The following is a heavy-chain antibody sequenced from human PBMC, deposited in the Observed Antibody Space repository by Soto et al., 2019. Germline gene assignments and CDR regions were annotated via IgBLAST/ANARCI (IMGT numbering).Heavy chain of an antibody. D-gene: IGHD3-3*01. V-gene: IGHV4-59*01. CDR1: GGSISSYY. Sequence: SETLSLTCTVSGGSISSYYWSWIRQPPGKGLEWIGYIYYSGSTNYNPSLKSRVTISVDTSKNQFSLKLSSVTAADTAVYYCARDPHDFWSGFDYWGQGTLVTVSS. CDR3: ARDPHDFWSGFDY. CDR2: IYYSGST. J-gene: IGHJ4*02.